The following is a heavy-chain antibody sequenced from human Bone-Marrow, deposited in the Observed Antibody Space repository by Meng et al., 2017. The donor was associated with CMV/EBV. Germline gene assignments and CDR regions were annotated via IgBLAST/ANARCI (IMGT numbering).Heavy chain of an antibody. CDR3: ARDNPGYSSSWYVPYYYGMDV. V-gene: IGHV3-48*04. Sequence: GGSLRLSCAVSGFTFSSYSMNWVRQAPGKGLEWVSYISSSSSTIYYADSVKGRFTISRDNAKNSLYLQMNSLRADDTAVYYCARDNPGYSSSWYVPYYYGMDVWGQGTTVTVSS. D-gene: IGHD6-13*01. J-gene: IGHJ6*02. CDR2: ISSSSSTI. CDR1: GFTFSSYS.